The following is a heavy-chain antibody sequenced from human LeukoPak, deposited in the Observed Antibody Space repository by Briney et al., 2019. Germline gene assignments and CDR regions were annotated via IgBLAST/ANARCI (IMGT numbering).Heavy chain of an antibody. CDR1: GFTFSSYE. Sequence: GGYLRLSCAASGFTFSSYEMNWVRQAPGKGLEWVSYISSSGSTIYYADSVKGRFTISRDNAKNSLYLQMNSLRAEDTAVYYCARESPYFDYWGQGTLVTVSS. CDR2: ISSSGSTI. J-gene: IGHJ4*02. CDR3: ARESPYFDY. V-gene: IGHV3-48*03.